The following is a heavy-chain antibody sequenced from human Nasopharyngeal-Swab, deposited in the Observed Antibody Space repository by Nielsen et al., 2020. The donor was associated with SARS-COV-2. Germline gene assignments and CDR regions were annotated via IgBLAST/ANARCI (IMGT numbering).Heavy chain of an antibody. CDR3: ARAEGHYDSSGYYRPALFDY. V-gene: IGHV4-59*01. D-gene: IGHD3-22*01. Sequence: WLRQPPGKGLEWIGYIYYSGSTNYNPSLKSRVTISVDTSKNQFSLKLSSVTAADTVVYYCARAEGHYDSSGYYRPALFDYWGQGTLVTVSS. CDR2: IYYSGST. J-gene: IGHJ4*02.